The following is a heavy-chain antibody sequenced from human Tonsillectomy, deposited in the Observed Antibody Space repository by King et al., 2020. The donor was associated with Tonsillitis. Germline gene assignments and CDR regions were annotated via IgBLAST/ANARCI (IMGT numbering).Heavy chain of an antibody. D-gene: IGHD3-22*01. Sequence: QLVQSGGGLVQPGGSLRLSCVASAFTFSEYWMTWIRQAPGEGLEWVANIKGDGSVKYYVDSVEGRFTISRDNADSSLFLRMNSLRAEDTAMYYCVRDRNYHDRRTYYDVLDVWGPGTMVTVSS. V-gene: IGHV3-7*01. CDR1: AFTFSEYW. CDR2: IKGDGSVK. J-gene: IGHJ3*01. CDR3: VRDRNYHDRRTYYDVLDV.